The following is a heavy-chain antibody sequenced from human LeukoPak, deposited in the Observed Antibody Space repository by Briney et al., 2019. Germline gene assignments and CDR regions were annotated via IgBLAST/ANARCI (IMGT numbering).Heavy chain of an antibody. V-gene: IGHV1-69*13. CDR1: GGTFSSYA. J-gene: IGHJ3*02. CDR3: ASTYSSSWPHAFDI. Sequence: SVRVSCKASGGTFSSYAISWVRQAPGQGLEWMGGIIPIFGTPNYAQKFQGRVTITADESTSTAYMELSSLRSEDTAVYYCASTYSSSWPHAFDIWGQGKMVTVSS. CDR2: IIPIFGTP. D-gene: IGHD6-6*01.